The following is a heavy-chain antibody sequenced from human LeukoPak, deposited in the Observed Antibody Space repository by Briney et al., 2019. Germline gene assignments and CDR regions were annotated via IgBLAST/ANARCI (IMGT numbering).Heavy chain of an antibody. J-gene: IGHJ5*01. CDR1: TSR. D-gene: IGHD3-22*01. V-gene: IGHV1-18*01. Sequence: ASVKVSCKATSRISWVRQAPGQGLEWMGWIGTYGGDTYYAQKFQGRITVTTNTSTSTVYMELRNLRSDDTAVYYCARDLWNFYDDSGYNRDFDSWGQGTLVTVSS. CDR2: IGTYGGDT. CDR3: ARDLWNFYDDSGYNRDFDS.